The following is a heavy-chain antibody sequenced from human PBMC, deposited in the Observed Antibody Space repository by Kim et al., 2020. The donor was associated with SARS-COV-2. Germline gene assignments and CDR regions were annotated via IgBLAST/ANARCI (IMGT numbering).Heavy chain of an antibody. J-gene: IGHJ4*02. CDR3: IRELPVSYYFDY. V-gene: IGHV1-46*03. D-gene: IGHD1-26*01. Sequence: YTQQFQGTVNMTRDTSQSTVYMELSSLTSDDTAVYFCIRELPVSYYFDYWGQGTLVTVSS.